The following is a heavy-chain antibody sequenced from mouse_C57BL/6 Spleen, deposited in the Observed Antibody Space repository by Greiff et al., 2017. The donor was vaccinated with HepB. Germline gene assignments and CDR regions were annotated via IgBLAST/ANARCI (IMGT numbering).Heavy chain of an antibody. CDR3: ARFYDGYYYAMDY. CDR2: IDPSDSYT. CDR1: GYTFTSYW. J-gene: IGHJ4*01. Sequence: VHLQQPGAELVMPGASVKLSCKASGYTFTSYWMHWVKQRPGQGLEWIGEIDPSDSYTNYNQKFKGKSTLTVDKSSSTAYMQLSSLTSEDSAVYYCARFYDGYYYAMDYWGQGTSVTVSS. V-gene: IGHV1-69*01. D-gene: IGHD2-3*01.